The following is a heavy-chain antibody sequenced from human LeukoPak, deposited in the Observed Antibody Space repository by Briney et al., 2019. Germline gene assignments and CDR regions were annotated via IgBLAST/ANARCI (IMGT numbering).Heavy chain of an antibody. Sequence: GESLKISCKGSGYSFTSYWIGWVRQMPGKGLEWMGIIYPGDSDTRYSPSFQGQVTISADKSISTAYLQWSSPKASDTAMYYCARLIDYYDSSGYYLDYWGQGTLVTVSS. CDR1: GYSFTSYW. V-gene: IGHV5-51*01. D-gene: IGHD3-22*01. CDR2: IYPGDSDT. CDR3: ARLIDYYDSSGYYLDY. J-gene: IGHJ4*02.